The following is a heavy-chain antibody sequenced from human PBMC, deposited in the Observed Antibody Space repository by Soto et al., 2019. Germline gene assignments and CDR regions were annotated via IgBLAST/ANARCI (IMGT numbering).Heavy chain of an antibody. V-gene: IGHV3-11*01. D-gene: IGHD3-10*01. Sequence: GGSLRLSCAGSGFNFSDYYMGWVRQAPGKGLEWVTSISRSGANIHYADSVKGRFTISRDNARNSLYLQVTSLRAEDTARYFCARGINRSGDYWGQGTQVTVSS. CDR2: ISRSGANI. J-gene: IGHJ4*02. CDR1: GFNFSDYY. CDR3: ARGINRSGDY.